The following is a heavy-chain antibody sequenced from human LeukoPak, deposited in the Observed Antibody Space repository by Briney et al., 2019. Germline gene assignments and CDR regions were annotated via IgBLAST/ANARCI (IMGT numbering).Heavy chain of an antibody. D-gene: IGHD3-10*01. Sequence: GGSLRLSCAASGFTFSSYWMSWVRQAPGKGLEWVANIKQDGSQKYYVDSVKGRFIISTDNAKNSVYLQMNSLRAEDTAVYYCARYMGQNWFDPWGQGTLVTVSS. CDR2: IKQDGSQK. CDR3: ARYMGQNWFDP. V-gene: IGHV3-7*04. J-gene: IGHJ5*02. CDR1: GFTFSSYW.